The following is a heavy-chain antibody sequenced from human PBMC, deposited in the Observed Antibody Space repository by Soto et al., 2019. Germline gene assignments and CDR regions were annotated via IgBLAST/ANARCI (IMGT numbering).Heavy chain of an antibody. CDR3: AKSSSAYYYDY. CDR2: ITGDAGTT. Sequence: GGLLRLSCAACGFTFSNYGMSWVRQAPGKGLEWVSSITGDAGTTFYADSVKGRFTISRDNSKSTVYLQMNSLRADDAALYYCAKSSSAYYYDYWGQGTLVTVSS. CDR1: GFTFSNYG. J-gene: IGHJ4*02. V-gene: IGHV3-23*01. D-gene: IGHD3-22*01.